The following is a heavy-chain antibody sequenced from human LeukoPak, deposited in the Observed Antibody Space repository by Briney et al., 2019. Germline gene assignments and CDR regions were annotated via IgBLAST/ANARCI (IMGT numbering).Heavy chain of an antibody. D-gene: IGHD3-9*01. CDR3: AKDQPMNYDIPRGYMDV. V-gene: IGHV3-30*04. CDR1: GFTFSSYA. CDR2: ISYDGSNK. J-gene: IGHJ6*03. Sequence: GGSLRLSCAASGFTFSSYAMHWVRQAPGKGLEWVAVISYDGSNKYYADSVKGRFTISRDNSKNTLYLQMNSLRAEDTAVYYCAKDQPMNYDIPRGYMDVWGKGTTVTVSS.